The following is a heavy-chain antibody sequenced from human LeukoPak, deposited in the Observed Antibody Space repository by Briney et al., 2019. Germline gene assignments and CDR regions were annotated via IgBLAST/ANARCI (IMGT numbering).Heavy chain of an antibody. CDR3: ARISSYDYLGFDY. J-gene: IGHJ4*02. Sequence: SETLSLTCAVYGGSFSGYYWSWIRQPPGKGLEWIGEINHSGSTNYNPSLKSRVTISVDTSKNQFSLKLSSVTAADTAVYYCARISSYDYLGFDYWGQGTLVTVSS. V-gene: IGHV4-34*01. CDR1: GGSFSGYY. D-gene: IGHD5-18*01. CDR2: INHSGST.